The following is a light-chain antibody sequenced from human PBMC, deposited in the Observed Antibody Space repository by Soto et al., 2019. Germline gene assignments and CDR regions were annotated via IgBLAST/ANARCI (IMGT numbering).Light chain of an antibody. V-gene: IGKV1-39*01. CDR1: QTIARY. CDR2: AAS. Sequence: DIQMTQSPSPLSASVGDRVTITCRASQTIARYLNWFQQKSGQPPKLLVYAASTLRHGVPSRFSASGSGSDFTLTINSLQPEDLATYYCQHSYNAPWNFGPGTKVDIK. J-gene: IGKJ3*01. CDR3: QHSYNAPWN.